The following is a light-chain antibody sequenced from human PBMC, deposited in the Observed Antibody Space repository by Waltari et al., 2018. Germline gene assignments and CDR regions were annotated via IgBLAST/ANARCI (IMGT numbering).Light chain of an antibody. CDR3: QQANSFPYT. J-gene: IGKJ2*01. CDR1: QRLVHTDGNTY. V-gene: IGKV2-30*02. Sequence: DVILTQSPLSLSVMFGQPASISCRSSQRLVHTDGNTYLTWFHQRPGQSPRRLIFEVSNRDSGVPDRFSGSGSGSDFTLNISSLQPEDSAIYYCQQANSFPYTFGQGTKVEIK. CDR2: EVS.